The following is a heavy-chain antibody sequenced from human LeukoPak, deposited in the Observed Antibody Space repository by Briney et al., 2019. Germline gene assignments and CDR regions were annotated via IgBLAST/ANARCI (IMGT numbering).Heavy chain of an antibody. V-gene: IGHV3-7*01. D-gene: IGHD2-2*01. CDR2: IKQDGSEK. CDR3: AKDSCSSTSCLQYYFDY. Sequence: GGSLRLSCAASGFTFSSYWMSWVRQAPGKGLEWVANIKQDGSEKYYVDSVKGRFTISRDNAKNSLYLQMNSLRAEDTAVYYCAKDSCSSTSCLQYYFDYWGQGTLVTVSS. CDR1: GFTFSSYW. J-gene: IGHJ4*02.